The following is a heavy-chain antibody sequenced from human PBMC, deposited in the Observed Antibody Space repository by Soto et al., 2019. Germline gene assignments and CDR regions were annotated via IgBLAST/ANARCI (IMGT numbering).Heavy chain of an antibody. V-gene: IGHV3-23*01. Sequence: EVQLLESGGGLVQPGGSLRLSCAASGFTFSSYAMSWVRQAPGKGLEWVSAISGSGGSTYYADSVKGRFTISRDNSKNTLHLQMNSLRAEDTAVYYCAKDRTDIVVVGAATPVRTFDYWGQGTLVTVSS. CDR1: GFTFSSYA. J-gene: IGHJ4*02. CDR2: ISGSGGST. D-gene: IGHD2-15*01. CDR3: AKDRTDIVVVGAATPVRTFDY.